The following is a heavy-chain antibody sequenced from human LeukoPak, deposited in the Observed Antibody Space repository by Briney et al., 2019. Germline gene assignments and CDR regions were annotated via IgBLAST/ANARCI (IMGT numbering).Heavy chain of an antibody. V-gene: IGHV4-34*01. CDR1: GGSFSGYY. CDR2: INHSGST. D-gene: IGHD6-6*01. CDR3: ARARRIAARFNWFDP. J-gene: IGHJ5*02. Sequence: PSETLSLTCAVYGGSFSGYYWSWIRQPPGKGLEWIGEINHSGSTNYNPSLKSRVTISVDTSKNQFSLKLSSVTAADTAVYYCARARRIAARFNWFDPWGQGTLVTVSS.